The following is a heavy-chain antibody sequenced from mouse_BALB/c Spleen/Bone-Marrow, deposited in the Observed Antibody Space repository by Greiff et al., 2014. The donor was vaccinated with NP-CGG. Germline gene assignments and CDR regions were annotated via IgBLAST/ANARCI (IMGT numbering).Heavy chain of an antibody. CDR1: GFNIKDTY. J-gene: IGHJ3*01. CDR2: IDPANGNT. Sequence: VQLKQSGAELVKPGASVKLSCTASGFNIKDTYMHWVKQRPEQDLEWIGRIDPANGNTKYDPKFQGKATITADTSSNTAYLQLSSLTSEDTAVYYCAAYYYGSSQFAYWGQGTLVTVSA. V-gene: IGHV14-3*02. CDR3: AAYYYGSSQFAY. D-gene: IGHD1-1*01.